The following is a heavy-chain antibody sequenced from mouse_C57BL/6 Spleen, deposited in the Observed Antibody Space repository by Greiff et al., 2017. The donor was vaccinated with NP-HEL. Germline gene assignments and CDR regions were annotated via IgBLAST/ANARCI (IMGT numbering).Heavy chain of an antibody. V-gene: IGHV5-9-1*02. CDR3: TRDGWDVRWYFDV. CDR1: GFTFSSYA. Sequence: EVKLVESGEGLVKPGGSLKLSCAASGFTFSSYAMSWVRQTPEKRLEWVAYISSGGDYIYYADTVKGRFTISRDNARNTLYLQMSSLKSEDTAMYYCTRDGWDVRWYFDVWGTGTTVTVSS. CDR2: ISSGGDYI. D-gene: IGHD4-1*01. J-gene: IGHJ1*03.